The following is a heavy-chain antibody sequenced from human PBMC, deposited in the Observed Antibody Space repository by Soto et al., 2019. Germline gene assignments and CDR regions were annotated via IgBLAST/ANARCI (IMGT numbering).Heavy chain of an antibody. D-gene: IGHD1-26*01. Sequence: EVQLVESGGGLVQPGGSLRLYCAASGFTFSAYWMHWVRQAPGKGLEWVSRIRYDGVGANYADSVQGRFSISRDNVKQMLYLEMNSLRPDDTAVYYCTTVGATWMDVWGQGTNVTVS. CDR2: IRYDGVGA. J-gene: IGHJ6*02. CDR3: TTVGATWMDV. V-gene: IGHV3-74*01. CDR1: GFTFSAYW.